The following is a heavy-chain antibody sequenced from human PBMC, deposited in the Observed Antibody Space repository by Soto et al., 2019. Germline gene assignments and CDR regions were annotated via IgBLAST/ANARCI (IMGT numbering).Heavy chain of an antibody. V-gene: IGHV2-5*01. J-gene: IGHJ4*02. CDR3: AHSPWGSAPDY. D-gene: IGHD3-16*01. CDR2: IYWNDDK. CDR1: GFPLSARGVG. Sequence: QITLKESGPTLVKPTETLTLTCTVSGFPLSARGVGVGWIRQPPGKALEWIAVIYWNDDKRYSQSLKSRPTITKDTSKNQVVLTMTNTDPVDTAKYYCAHSPWGSAPDYWGQGTLVTVSS.